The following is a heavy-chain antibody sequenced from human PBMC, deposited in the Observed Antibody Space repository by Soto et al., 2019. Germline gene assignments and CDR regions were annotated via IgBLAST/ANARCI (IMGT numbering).Heavy chain of an antibody. V-gene: IGHV3-30*18. CDR2: ISYDGSNK. Sequence: GSLRLSCAASGFTFSSYGMHWVRQAPGKGLEWVAVISYDGSNKYYADSVKGRFTISRDNSKNTLYLQMNSLRAEDTAVYYCAKDLRRSTVTSYYYYYGMDVWGQGTTVTVSS. J-gene: IGHJ6*02. CDR3: AKDLRRSTVTSYYYYYGMDV. CDR1: GFTFSSYG. D-gene: IGHD4-17*01.